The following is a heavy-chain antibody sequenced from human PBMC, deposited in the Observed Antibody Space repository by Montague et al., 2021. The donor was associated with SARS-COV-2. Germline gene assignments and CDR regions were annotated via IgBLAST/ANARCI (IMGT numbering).Heavy chain of an antibody. J-gene: IGHJ4*02. CDR1: GGSFSDYY. D-gene: IGHD3-22*01. V-gene: IGHV4-34*01. Sequence: SETLSLTCAVYGGSFSDYYWSWIRQPPGKGLEWIGEINHRGTSNYNPSLKSRVSISVDTSKNQFSLYLGSVTAADTAVYYCARGRQHFNMIVVVMTGGGYYLDYWAQGTLVTVSS. CDR2: INHRGTS. CDR3: ARGRQHFNMIVVVMTGGGYYLDY.